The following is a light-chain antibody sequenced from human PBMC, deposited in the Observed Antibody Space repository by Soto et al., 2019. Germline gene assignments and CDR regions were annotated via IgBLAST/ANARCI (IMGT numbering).Light chain of an antibody. V-gene: IGLV1-47*01. CDR1: TANIGSNY. Sequence: QAVVTQPPSASGTPGQRVTISCSGTTANIGSNYVNWYQELPEAAPKLLIYKDDKRPSGVPDRFSASKSAASASLAISGLRSDDEATYFCGTWDDSQTSWMFGGGTKVTVL. CDR2: KDD. CDR3: GTWDDSQTSWM. J-gene: IGLJ3*02.